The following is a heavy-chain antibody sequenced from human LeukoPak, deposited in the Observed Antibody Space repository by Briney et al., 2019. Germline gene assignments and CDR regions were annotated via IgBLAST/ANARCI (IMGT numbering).Heavy chain of an antibody. CDR2: INPNSGGT. Sequence: SVKVSCKASGYTFTGYYMHWVRQAPGQGLEWMGRINPNSGGTNYAQKFQGRVTMTRDTSISTAYMELSRLRSDDTAVYYCARGHSGRPLAPFDYWGQGTLVTVSS. CDR3: ARGHSGRPLAPFDY. J-gene: IGHJ4*02. CDR1: GYTFTGYY. V-gene: IGHV1-2*06. D-gene: IGHD1-26*01.